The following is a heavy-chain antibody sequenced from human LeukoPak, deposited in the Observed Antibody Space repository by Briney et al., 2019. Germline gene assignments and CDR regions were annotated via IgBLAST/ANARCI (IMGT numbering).Heavy chain of an antibody. CDR2: FDPEDGET. Sequence: ASVKVSCKVSGYTLTELSMHWVRQAPGKGLEWMGGFDPEDGETIYAQKFQGGVTMTEDTSTDTAYMELSSLRSEDTAVYYCATMGLGVRATSGRDYWGQGTLVTVSS. CDR3: ATMGLGVRATSGRDY. D-gene: IGHD1-26*01. CDR1: GYTLTELS. J-gene: IGHJ4*02. V-gene: IGHV1-24*01.